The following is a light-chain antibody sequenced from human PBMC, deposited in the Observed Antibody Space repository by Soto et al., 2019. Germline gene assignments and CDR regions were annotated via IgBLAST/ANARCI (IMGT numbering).Light chain of an antibody. Sequence: DIQMTQSPSNLSASVGDRVTITCRASQSISSWLAWFQQKPGKAPKLLIYDASILESGVPSRFSGSGAGTEFTLTISSLQPADFATYYCQQYNAYSRTFGQGTKVDIK. CDR1: QSISSW. V-gene: IGKV1-5*01. CDR2: DAS. CDR3: QQYNAYSRT. J-gene: IGKJ1*01.